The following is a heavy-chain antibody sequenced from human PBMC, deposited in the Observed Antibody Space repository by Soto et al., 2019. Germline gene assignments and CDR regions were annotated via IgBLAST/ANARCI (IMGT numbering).Heavy chain of an antibody. V-gene: IGHV3-23*01. CDR2: ISGSGGST. D-gene: IGHD6-6*01. CDR3: AKIGRREYSSSSPPSYFDY. J-gene: IGHJ4*03. Sequence: GGSLRLSFAASGFTFSSYAMSWVRQAPGKGLEWVSAISGSGGSTYYADSVKGRFTISRDNSKNTLYLQMNSLRAEDTAVYYCAKIGRREYSSSSPPSYFDYWGQGTTVTVSS. CDR1: GFTFSSYA.